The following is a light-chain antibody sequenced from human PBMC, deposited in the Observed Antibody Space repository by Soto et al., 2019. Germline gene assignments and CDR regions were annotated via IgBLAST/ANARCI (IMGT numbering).Light chain of an antibody. Sequence: EIVLTQSPGTLSLSPGDGTTLSCRTSRSVSGNYLAWYQQKPGQAPRLLISGASSRATGIPDRFSGSGSGTDFTLTISRLEPEDFAVYYCQQYGGSPLVTFGGGTKVEIK. CDR3: QQYGGSPLVT. CDR1: RSVSGNY. J-gene: IGKJ4*01. V-gene: IGKV3-20*01. CDR2: GAS.